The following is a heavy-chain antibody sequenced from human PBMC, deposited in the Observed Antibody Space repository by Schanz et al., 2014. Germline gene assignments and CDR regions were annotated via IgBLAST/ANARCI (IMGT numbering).Heavy chain of an antibody. CDR3: ARGDPVAGLDY. Sequence: EVQLLESGGGLVQPGGSLRLSCAASGFTFSNYAMGWVRQTPGKGLEWVSTLSGSGAGTFYADSVKGRFTISRDNSENTLYLQMNSLRAEDTGMYYCARGDPVAGLDYWGRGTLVTVSS. V-gene: IGHV3-23*01. J-gene: IGHJ4*02. CDR2: LSGSGAGT. CDR1: GFTFSNYA.